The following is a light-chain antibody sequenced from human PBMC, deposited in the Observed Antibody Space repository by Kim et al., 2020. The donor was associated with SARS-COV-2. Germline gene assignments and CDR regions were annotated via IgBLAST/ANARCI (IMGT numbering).Light chain of an antibody. CDR2: GAS. V-gene: IGKV3-15*01. CDR3: QQYNNWPPYT. J-gene: IGKJ2*01. CDR1: QSVDIN. Sequence: IVMTQSPATLSVSPGQKATLSCRASQSVDINLAWYQQKPGQAPRLLVYGASSRATGIPARFSGSGSGTEFTLTISGLQSEDFAVYYCQQYNNWPPYTFGQGTKLEI.